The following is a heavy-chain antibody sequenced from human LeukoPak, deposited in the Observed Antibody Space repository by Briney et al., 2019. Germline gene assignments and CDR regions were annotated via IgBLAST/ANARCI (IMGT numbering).Heavy chain of an antibody. CDR3: ARVYYDSSGYYPRYGWFDP. Sequence: GSSVKVSCKASGGTFSSYAISWVRQAPGQGLEWMGGIIPIFGTANYAQKFQGRVTITADESTSTAYMELSSLRSEDTAVYYCARVYYDSSGYYPRYGWFDPWGQGTLVTVSS. CDR2: IIPIFGTA. CDR1: GGTFSSYA. D-gene: IGHD3-22*01. J-gene: IGHJ5*02. V-gene: IGHV1-69*01.